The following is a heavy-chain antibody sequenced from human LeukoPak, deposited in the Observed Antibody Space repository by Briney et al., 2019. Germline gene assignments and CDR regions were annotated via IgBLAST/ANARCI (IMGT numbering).Heavy chain of an antibody. CDR3: ARAKYYYDSSGYPSHFDY. D-gene: IGHD3-22*01. CDR2: IYYSGST. CDR1: GGSISSYY. J-gene: IGHJ4*02. Sequence: SETLSLTCTVSGGSISSYYWSWLRQPPGKGLEWLGYIYYSGSTNYNPSLKSRVTISVDTSKNQFSLKLSSVTAADTAVYYCARAKYYYDSSGYPSHFDYWGQGTLVTVSS. V-gene: IGHV4-59*01.